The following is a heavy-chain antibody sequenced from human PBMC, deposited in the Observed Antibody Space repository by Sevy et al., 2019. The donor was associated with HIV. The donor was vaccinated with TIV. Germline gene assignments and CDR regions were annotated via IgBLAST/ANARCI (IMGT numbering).Heavy chain of an antibody. CDR1: GFSISSDYY. D-gene: IGHD3-10*01. Sequence: SETLSLTCTVSGFSISSDYYWGWIRQPPGKGLEWIGSIYDGGSTYYNPSLKSRVTISIDTSKNRFSLKLSSVTAADTAVYYGARDCDGSGSYYEFVYWGQGTLVTVSS. J-gene: IGHJ4*02. V-gene: IGHV4-38-2*02. CDR3: ARDCDGSGSYYEFVY. CDR2: IYDGGST.